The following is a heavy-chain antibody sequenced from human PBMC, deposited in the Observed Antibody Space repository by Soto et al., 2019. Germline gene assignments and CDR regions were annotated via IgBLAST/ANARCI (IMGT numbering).Heavy chain of an antibody. Sequence: PGGSLRLSCAASGFTLTRYSMNWVRQAPGQGLEWVAVISSDGSSKSYGDSVRGRFTISIGNSKNTLFLEMNSLRSEDTAVYDCAKDRGLAESGRWSHYYYGMDVWGQGTTVTVSS. CDR1: GFTLTRYS. D-gene: IGHD1-26*01. CDR3: AKDRGLAESGRWSHYYYGMDV. CDR2: ISSDGSSK. V-gene: IGHV3-30*18. J-gene: IGHJ6*02.